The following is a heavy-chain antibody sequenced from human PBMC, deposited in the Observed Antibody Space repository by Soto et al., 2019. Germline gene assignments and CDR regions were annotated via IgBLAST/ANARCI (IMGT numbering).Heavy chain of an antibody. CDR1: ALTFSAAW. CDR3: TEDRDDVWCGYYSRH. CDR2: VCSIPHGGKT. V-gene: IGHV3-15*05. D-gene: IGHD3-3*01. Sequence: EGSRRLSCAPAALTFSAAWFRRVRQAPGKRLEWVRRVCSIPHGGKTDHCAFGKCRFTTSSDGSKNTVEHYMRVLTTDATGVYYCTEDRDDVWCGYYSRHWGKGARVTVAS. J-gene: IGHJ4*02.